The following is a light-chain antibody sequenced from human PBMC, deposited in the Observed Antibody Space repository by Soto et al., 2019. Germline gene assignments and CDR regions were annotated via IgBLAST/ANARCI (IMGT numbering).Light chain of an antibody. CDR3: LQRNVWPPVP. CDR2: GAF. J-gene: IGKJ5*01. V-gene: IGKV3-11*01. Sequence: EIVLIQSPATLSLSPGERATLSCRASPSVANFVAWYQQKPGQAPRLLIYGAFNRATGITARFSGSGSGTDFTLPISSLEPEDAAVYYCLQRNVWPPVPFGQGTRLEI. CDR1: PSVANF.